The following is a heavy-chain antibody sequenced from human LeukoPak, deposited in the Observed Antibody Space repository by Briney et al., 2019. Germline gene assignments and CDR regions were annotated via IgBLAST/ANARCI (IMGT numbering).Heavy chain of an antibody. D-gene: IGHD6-13*01. CDR3: ASYPTPGIGAVGTFNY. J-gene: IGHJ4*02. V-gene: IGHV3-7*03. CDR1: GFTSSSYW. CDR2: IKQDGNEK. Sequence: PGGSLRLSCVASGFTSSSYWMNWVRQAPGKGLEWVANIKQDGNEKYYVDSVKGRFTISRDNAKNSLYLQMNSLRAEDTAVYYCASYPTPGIGAVGTFNYWGQGTLVTVSS.